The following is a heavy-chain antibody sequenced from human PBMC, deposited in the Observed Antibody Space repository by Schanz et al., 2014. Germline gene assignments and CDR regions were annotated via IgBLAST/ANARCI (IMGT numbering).Heavy chain of an antibody. CDR2: ISLDGSNQ. CDR1: GFTFSSYG. CDR3: ARAPPPYSSSPYYWYYGMDV. D-gene: IGHD6-6*01. V-gene: IGHV3-30*03. Sequence: QVHLVESGGGVVQPGRSLRLSCAASGFTFSSYGMHWVRQAPGKGLEWVAIISLDGSNQYYADSVKGRFTISRDNSKNTLYLQMNSRRAEDTAVYYCARAPPPYSSSPYYWYYGMDVWGQGTTVTVSS. J-gene: IGHJ6*02.